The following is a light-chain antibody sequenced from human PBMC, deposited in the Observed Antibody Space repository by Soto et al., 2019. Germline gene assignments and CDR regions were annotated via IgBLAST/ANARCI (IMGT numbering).Light chain of an antibody. CDR3: HQYASSPLT. CDR1: QRVGSNY. Sequence: EIVLTQAPGTLSLSPGERATLSCSASQRVGSNYLAWYQQTPGQAPRLLIHGASTRANGIPDRFSGSGSGTDFTLTLSRLESEDSAVYYCHQYASSPLTFGHGTRLEIK. CDR2: GAS. V-gene: IGKV3-20*01. J-gene: IGKJ5*01.